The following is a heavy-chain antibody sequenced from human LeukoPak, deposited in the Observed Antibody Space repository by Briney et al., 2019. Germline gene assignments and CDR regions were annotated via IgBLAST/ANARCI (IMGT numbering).Heavy chain of an antibody. V-gene: IGHV1-46*01. Sequence: GASVKVSCKASGYTFTSYYMHWVRQAPGQGLEWMGIINPSGGSTSYAQKFQGRVTMTRDTSTSIVYMEPSSLRSEDTAVYYCATAPGGTVAGKLDYWGQGTLVTVSS. CDR3: ATAPGGTVAGKLDY. J-gene: IGHJ4*02. CDR2: INPSGGST. D-gene: IGHD6-19*01. CDR1: GYTFTSYY.